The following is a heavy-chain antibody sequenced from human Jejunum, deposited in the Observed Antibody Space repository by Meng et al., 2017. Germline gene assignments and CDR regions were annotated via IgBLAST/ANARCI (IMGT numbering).Heavy chain of an antibody. D-gene: IGHD3-22*01. V-gene: IGHV4-39*07. J-gene: IGHJ2*01. CDR3: ARDSKTFYYDRSGRWYFDL. CDR2: IYHSGST. Sequence: SETLSLTCTVSGGSIPTTAYYWGWVRQPPGKGLEWIGSIYHSGSTYDNPSLTSRVTISVDTSKNQFSLRLSSVTAADTAVYYCARDSKTFYYDRSGRWYFDLWGRGSLVTVSS. CDR1: GGSIPTTAYY.